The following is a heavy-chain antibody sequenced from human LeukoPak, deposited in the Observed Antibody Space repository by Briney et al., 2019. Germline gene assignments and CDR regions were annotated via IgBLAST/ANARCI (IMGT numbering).Heavy chain of an antibody. CDR3: ARQPRSYYYGSGSLDYYYYMDV. D-gene: IGHD3-10*01. J-gene: IGHJ6*03. CDR1: GGSISSSSYY. V-gene: IGHV4-61*05. CDR2: IYYSGST. Sequence: PSETLSLTCTVSGGSISSSSYYWGWIRQPPGTGLEWIGYIYYSGSTNYNPSLKSRVTISVDTSKNQFSLKLSSVTAADTAVYYCARQPRSYYYGSGSLDYYYYMDVWGKGTTVTVSS.